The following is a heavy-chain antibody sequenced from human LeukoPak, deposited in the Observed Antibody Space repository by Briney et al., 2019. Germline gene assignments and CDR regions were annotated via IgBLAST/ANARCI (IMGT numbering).Heavy chain of an antibody. D-gene: IGHD1-20*01. J-gene: IGHJ4*02. Sequence: GGSLRLSCAASGFTFSSYAMSWVRQAPGMGLEWVASMRPGGGSTYYADSLKGRFTISRDSSKNTVYLQVNSLRAEDTAVYYCAKTNWRSFDYWGQGTLVTVSS. CDR3: AKTNWRSFDY. CDR2: MRPGGGST. CDR1: GFTFSSYA. V-gene: IGHV3-23*01.